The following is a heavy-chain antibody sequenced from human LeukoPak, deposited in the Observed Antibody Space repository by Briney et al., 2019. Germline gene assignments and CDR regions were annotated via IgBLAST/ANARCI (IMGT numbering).Heavy chain of an antibody. J-gene: IGHJ4*02. CDR3: AREIFGSGSYPYF. CDR1: GFAFNAYA. Sequence: PGRSLRLSCAASGFAFNAYAMHWVRQAPGQGLEWVALIWHDGSHKFYSNSVRGQFTIHRDNSKNTVSLQMNNLRPEDTAVYFRAREIFGSGSYPYFWGQGTLVTVSS. D-gene: IGHD3-10*01. V-gene: IGHV3-33*01. CDR2: IWHDGSHK.